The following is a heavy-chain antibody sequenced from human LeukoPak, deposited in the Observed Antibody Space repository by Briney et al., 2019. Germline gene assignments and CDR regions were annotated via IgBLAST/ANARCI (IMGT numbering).Heavy chain of an antibody. Sequence: QPGGSLRLSCAASGFTFRSYGMHWVRQAPGKGLEWVAFIQYDGSKKYYADSVKGRFTISRDNSKNTLYLQMNSLRAEDTAVYYCARALIAAAGTTFDYWGQGTLVTVSS. CDR3: ARALIAAAGTTFDY. D-gene: IGHD6-13*01. J-gene: IGHJ4*02. V-gene: IGHV3-30*02. CDR1: GFTFRSYG. CDR2: IQYDGSKK.